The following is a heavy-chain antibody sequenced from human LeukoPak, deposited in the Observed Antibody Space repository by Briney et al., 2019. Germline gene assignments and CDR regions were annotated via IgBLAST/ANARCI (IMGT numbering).Heavy chain of an antibody. CDR2: IYTSGST. V-gene: IGHV4-4*07. J-gene: IGHJ4*02. CDR1: GGSISSYY. D-gene: IGHD2-15*01. CDR3: ARGRVNGGSSKNYYFDY. Sequence: SETLSLTCTVSGGSISSYYWSWIRQPAGKGLEWIGRIYTSGSTNYNPSLKSRVTMSVDTSKNQFSLKLSSVTAADTAVYYCARGRVNGGSSKNYYFDYWGQGTLVTVSS.